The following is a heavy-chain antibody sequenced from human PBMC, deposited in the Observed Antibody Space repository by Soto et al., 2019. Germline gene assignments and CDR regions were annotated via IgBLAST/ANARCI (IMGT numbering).Heavy chain of an antibody. V-gene: IGHV4-30-4*01. CDR1: GGSISSGDYY. CDR3: ARSRDTYYYDSSGYPDAFDI. Sequence: QVQLQESGPGLVKPSQTLSLTCTVSGGSISSGDYYWSWIRQPPGKGLEWIGYIYYGGSTYYNPSLKSRVTISVDTSKNQFTRKLGSVTAADTAVYYCARSRDTYYYDSSGYPDAFDIWGQGTMVTVFS. D-gene: IGHD3-22*01. CDR2: IYYGGST. J-gene: IGHJ3*02.